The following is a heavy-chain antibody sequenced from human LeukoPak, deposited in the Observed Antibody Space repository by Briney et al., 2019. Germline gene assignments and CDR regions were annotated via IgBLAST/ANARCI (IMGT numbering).Heavy chain of an antibody. D-gene: IGHD5-18*01. V-gene: IGHV3-30-3*01. Sequence: GGSLGLSCTASGFTFSSYAMHWVRQAPGKGLEWVAVISYDGSNKYYADSVKGRFTISRDNSKNTPYLQMNSLRAEDTAVYYCARARDTAMADFDYWGQGTLVTVSS. CDR2: ISYDGSNK. J-gene: IGHJ4*02. CDR1: GFTFSSYA. CDR3: ARARDTAMADFDY.